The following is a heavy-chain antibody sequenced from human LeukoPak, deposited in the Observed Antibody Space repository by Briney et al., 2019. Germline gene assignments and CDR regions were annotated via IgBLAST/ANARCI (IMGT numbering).Heavy chain of an antibody. J-gene: IGHJ4*02. V-gene: IGHV4-4*07. CDR2: IYTSGST. CDR3: ARVGYSGSSYYFDY. CDR1: GGSISSYY. D-gene: IGHD1-26*01. Sequence: SETLSLTCTVSGGSISSYYWSWIRQPAGKGLEWIGRIYTSGSTNYNPSLKSRVTMSVDTSKNQFTLKLCSVTAADTAVYYCARVGYSGSSYYFDYWGQGTLVTVSS.